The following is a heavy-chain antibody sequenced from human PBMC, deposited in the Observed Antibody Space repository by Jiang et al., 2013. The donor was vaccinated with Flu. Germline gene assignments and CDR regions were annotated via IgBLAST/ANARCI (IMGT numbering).Heavy chain of an antibody. CDR2: ISPRVGST. V-gene: IGHV1-46*01. Sequence: VQSGSELEKPGASVKVSCKASGYTFTDFYIHWVRQAPGEGLEWMGLISPRVGSTRYAQRFQGRITVTRDTSTSTVYMELSLLRSEDTAVYFCARDRPHNWFDPWGQGTPXPSP. J-gene: IGHJ5*02. CDR1: GYTFTDFY. CDR3: ARDRPHNWFDP.